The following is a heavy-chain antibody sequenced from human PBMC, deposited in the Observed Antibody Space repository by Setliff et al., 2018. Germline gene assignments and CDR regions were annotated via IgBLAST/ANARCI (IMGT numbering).Heavy chain of an antibody. CDR2: ISRGGSTI. CDR1: GFTFSSYW. V-gene: IGHV3-48*04. D-gene: IGHD3-16*01. Sequence: PGGSLRLSCAASGFTFSSYWMSWVRQAPGKGLEWLSYISRGGSTIYYADSVKGRFIISRDNAKNSLFLEMNSLRAEDTAVYYCARDGGEYWGQGTLVTVSS. J-gene: IGHJ4*02. CDR3: ARDGGEY.